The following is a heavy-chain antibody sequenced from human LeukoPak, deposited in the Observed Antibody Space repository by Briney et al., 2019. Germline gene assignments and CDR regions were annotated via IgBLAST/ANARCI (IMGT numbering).Heavy chain of an antibody. Sequence: GGSLRLSCSASGFAFSTYLMHWVRQAPGKGLEWVSIIYSGGNTHYADSVKGRFTISRDNSQNTLYLQMNSLRPEDTAVYYCARLLYYYDSSIYQRYFDYWGQGTLVTVSS. D-gene: IGHD3-22*01. CDR2: IYSGGNT. V-gene: IGHV3-53*01. CDR3: ARLLYYYDSSIYQRYFDY. J-gene: IGHJ4*02. CDR1: GFAFSTYL.